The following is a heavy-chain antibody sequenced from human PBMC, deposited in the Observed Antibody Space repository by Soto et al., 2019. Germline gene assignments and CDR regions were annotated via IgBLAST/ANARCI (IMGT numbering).Heavy chain of an antibody. CDR3: ARAGSYRFDY. D-gene: IGHD3-10*01. V-gene: IGHV3-9*01. CDR1: GFTFDDYA. Sequence: GGSLRLSCAASGFTFDDYAMHWVRQAPGKGLEWVSGISWNSGSIGYADSVKGRFTISRDNAKNSLYLQMDGLGVDDTAVYYCARAGSYRFDYWGLGTLVTVSS. CDR2: ISWNSGSI. J-gene: IGHJ4*02.